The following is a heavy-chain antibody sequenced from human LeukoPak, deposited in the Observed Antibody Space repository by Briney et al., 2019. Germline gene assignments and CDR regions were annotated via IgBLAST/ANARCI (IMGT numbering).Heavy chain of an antibody. CDR1: GFTFSIYV. CDR2: INSDGSST. J-gene: IGHJ4*02. CDR3: ARRVVVPAAPYYFDY. Sequence: GGSLRLSCAASGFTFSIYVMSWVRQAPGKGLVWVSRINSDGSSTSYADSVKGRFTISRDNAKNTLYLQMNSLRAEDTAVYYCARRVVVPAAPYYFDYWGQGTLVTVSS. V-gene: IGHV3-74*01. D-gene: IGHD2-2*01.